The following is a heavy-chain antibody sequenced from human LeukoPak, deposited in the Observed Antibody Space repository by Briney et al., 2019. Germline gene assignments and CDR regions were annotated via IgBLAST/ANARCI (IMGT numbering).Heavy chain of an antibody. CDR1: GFTVSSNY. J-gene: IGHJ3*02. V-gene: IGHV3-53*01. CDR2: IYTGGSA. CDR3: ARGRGDGFDI. Sequence: GGSLRLSCAASGFTVSSNYMSWVRQAPGKGLEWVSVIYTGGSAYYADSVKGRFTISRDNSENTLYLQMNSLRAEDTAVYYCARGRGDGFDIWGQETMVTVSS.